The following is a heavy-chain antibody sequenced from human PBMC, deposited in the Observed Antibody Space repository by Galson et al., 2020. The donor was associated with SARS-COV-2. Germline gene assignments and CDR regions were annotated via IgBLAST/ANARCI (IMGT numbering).Heavy chain of an antibody. CDR2: IGTAGDT. D-gene: IGHD2-2*01. J-gene: IGHJ6*03. CDR3: ARGQYCSSTSCFPYYYYYMDV. CDR1: GFTFSSYD. V-gene: IGHV3-13*01. Sequence: GGSLRLSCAASGFTFSSYDMHWVRQATGKGLEWVSAIGTAGDTYYPGSVKGRFTISRENAKTSLYLQMNSLRAGDTAVYYCARGQYCSSTSCFPYYYYYMDVWGKGTTVTVSS.